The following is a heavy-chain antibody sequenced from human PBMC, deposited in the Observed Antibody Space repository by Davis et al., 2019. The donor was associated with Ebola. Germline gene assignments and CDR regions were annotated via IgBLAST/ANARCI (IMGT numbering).Heavy chain of an antibody. CDR3: ARALTTVTTGWFDP. CDR1: AYSFTSYH. V-gene: IGHV1-18*01. CDR2: ISAYNGNT. D-gene: IGHD4-17*01. J-gene: IGHJ5*02. Sequence: ASVKVSCKASAYSFTSYHISWVRQAPGQGLEWMGWISAYNGNTNYAQKLQGRVTMTTDTSTSTAYMELRSLRSDDTAVYYCARALTTVTTGWFDPWGQGTLVTVSS.